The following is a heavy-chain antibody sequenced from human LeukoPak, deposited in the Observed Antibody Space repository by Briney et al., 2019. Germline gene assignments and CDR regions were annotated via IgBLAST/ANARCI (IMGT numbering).Heavy chain of an antibody. V-gene: IGHV3-11*01. Sequence: PGGSLRLSCAASGFTFSDYYMSWVRQAPGKGLEGVSYISSSGSTIYYADSVKGRFTISRDKAKNSLYLQMNSLRAEATAVYYCARDFVGSSYYYYYGMDVWGQGTTVTVSS. CDR2: ISSSGSTI. CDR3: ARDFVGSSYYYYYGMDV. CDR1: GFTFSDYY. J-gene: IGHJ6*02. D-gene: IGHD1-26*01.